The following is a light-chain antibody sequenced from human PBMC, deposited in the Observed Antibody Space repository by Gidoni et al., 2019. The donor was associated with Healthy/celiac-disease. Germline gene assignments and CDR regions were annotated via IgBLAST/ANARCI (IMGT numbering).Light chain of an antibody. Sequence: DIQMTQSPSSLSASVGDRVTSTCRASQSISSDLNWYQQKPGKAPKLLTYSASSLQSGVPSRFSGSGSGSDFTLSSSSLQPEDFATYYCQQSYSTPRTFGHGTKLEIK. CDR1: QSISSD. J-gene: IGKJ2*01. CDR3: QQSYSTPRT. V-gene: IGKV1-39*01. CDR2: SAS.